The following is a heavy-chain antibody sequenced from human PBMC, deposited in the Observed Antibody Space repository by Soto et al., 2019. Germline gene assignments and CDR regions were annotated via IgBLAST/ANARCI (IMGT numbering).Heavy chain of an antibody. CDR1: GGSISSYY. Sequence: PSETLSLTCTVSGGSISSYYWSWIRQPPGKGLEWIGYFYYGGSTNYNPSLKSRVTFPKDTSKNQFSLNLRSVTAADAAVYYCARASGSYGVFDYWGQGILVTVSS. CDR2: FYYGGST. V-gene: IGHV4-59*01. D-gene: IGHD1-26*01. J-gene: IGHJ4*02. CDR3: ARASGSYGVFDY.